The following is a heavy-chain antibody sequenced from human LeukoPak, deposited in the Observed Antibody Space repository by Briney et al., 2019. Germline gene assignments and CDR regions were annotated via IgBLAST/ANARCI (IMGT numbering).Heavy chain of an antibody. CDR1: GFTFSSYW. CDR3: ARKFVGYDSTAYFAY. J-gene: IGHJ4*02. CDR2: INIDGSTT. D-gene: IGHD3-22*01. Sequence: GGSLRLSCAASGFTFSSYWMHWVRQAPGEGLVWVSRINIDGSTTNYADSVKGRFTISRDNAKNTLYLQMNSLRAEDTAVYYCARKFVGYDSTAYFAYWGQGTLVTVSS. V-gene: IGHV3-74*01.